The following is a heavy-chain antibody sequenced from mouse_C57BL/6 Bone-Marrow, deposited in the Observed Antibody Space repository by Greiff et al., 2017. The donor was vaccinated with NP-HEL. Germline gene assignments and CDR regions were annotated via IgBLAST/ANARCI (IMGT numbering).Heavy chain of an antibody. D-gene: IGHD4-1*01. CDR2: IYPGDGDT. V-gene: IGHV1-82*01. J-gene: IGHJ3*01. CDR3: ARWEETWFAY. CDR1: GYAFSSSW. Sequence: LVESGPELVKPGASVKISCKASGYAFSSSWMNWVKQRPGKGLEWIGRIYPGDGDTNYNGKFKGKATLTADKSSSTAYMQLSSLTSEDSAVYFCARWEETWFAYWGQGTLVTVSA.